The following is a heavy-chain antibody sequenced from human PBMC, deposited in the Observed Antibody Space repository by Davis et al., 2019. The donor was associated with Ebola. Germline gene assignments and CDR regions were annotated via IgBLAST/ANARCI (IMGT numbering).Heavy chain of an antibody. Sequence: GESLKISCAASGFTFSSYSMNWVRQAPGKGLEWVSYISSSSSTIYYADSVKGRFTISRHNSKNTLYLQMNSLRAEDTAVYYCARLDPSYLYAFDIWGQGTMVTVSS. CDR2: ISSSSSTI. CDR3: ARLDPSYLYAFDI. CDR1: GFTFSSYS. D-gene: IGHD2/OR15-2a*01. V-gene: IGHV3-48*01. J-gene: IGHJ3*02.